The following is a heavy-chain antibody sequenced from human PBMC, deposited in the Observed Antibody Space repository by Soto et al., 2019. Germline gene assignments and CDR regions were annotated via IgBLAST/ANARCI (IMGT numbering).Heavy chain of an antibody. CDR1: GFTFSSYG. D-gene: IGHD4-17*01. V-gene: IGHV3-30*18. Sequence: GGSLRLSCAASGFTFSSYGMHWVRQAPGKGLEWVAVISYDGSNKYYADSVKGRFTISRDNSKNTLYLQMNSLRAEDTAVYYCAKVNDYELAYYYYGMDVWGQGTTVTVSS. CDR2: ISYDGSNK. CDR3: AKVNDYELAYYYYGMDV. J-gene: IGHJ6*02.